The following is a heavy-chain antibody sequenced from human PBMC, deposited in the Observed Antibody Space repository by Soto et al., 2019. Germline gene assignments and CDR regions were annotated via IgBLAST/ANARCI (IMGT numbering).Heavy chain of an antibody. CDR1: GFTFGDHY. CDR2: TRNKANSYTT. CDR3: ASLTESGRLDY. Sequence: GGSLRLSCAASGFTFGDHYMDWVRQAPGKGLEWVGRTRNKANSYTTEYAASVKGRFTISRDDSKNSLYLQMNSLKTEDTAVYYCASLTESGRLDYWGQGTLVTVSS. D-gene: IGHD5-12*01. V-gene: IGHV3-72*01. J-gene: IGHJ4*02.